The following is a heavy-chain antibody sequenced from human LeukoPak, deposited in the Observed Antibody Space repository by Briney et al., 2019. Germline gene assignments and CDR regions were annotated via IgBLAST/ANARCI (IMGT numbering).Heavy chain of an antibody. Sequence: PSETLSLTCTVSGGSFSTYYWSWIRQPPGKGLEWLGRVYSSGSTKYNPSLESRVTMSVDTSKNQFSLKLNFVTAADTAVYHCARVGSGYDFFDYWGQGTLVTVSS. CDR1: GGSFSTYY. CDR3: ARVGSGYDFFDY. CDR2: VYSSGST. V-gene: IGHV4-4*07. J-gene: IGHJ4*02. D-gene: IGHD3/OR15-3a*01.